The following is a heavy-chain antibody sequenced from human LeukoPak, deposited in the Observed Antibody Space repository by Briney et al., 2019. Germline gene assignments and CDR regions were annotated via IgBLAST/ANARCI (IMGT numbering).Heavy chain of an antibody. CDR2: ISFDGSNK. V-gene: IGHV3-30-3*01. Sequence: KAGGSLRLSCAASGFTFSDYAMHWVRQAPGKGLEWVAVISFDGSNKYYADSVKGRFTISRDNSKNTLYLQMNSLRAEDTAVYYCAAPDNGYYYFYWGQGTLVTVSS. J-gene: IGHJ4*02. CDR1: GFTFSDYA. D-gene: IGHD3-22*01. CDR3: AAPDNGYYYFY.